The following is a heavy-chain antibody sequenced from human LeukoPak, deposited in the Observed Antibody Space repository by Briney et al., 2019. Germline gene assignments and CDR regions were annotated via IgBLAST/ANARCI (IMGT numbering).Heavy chain of an antibody. CDR1: GESFNDYS. D-gene: IGHD6-13*01. V-gene: IGHV4-34*01. Sequence: SETLTLTCAVYGESFNDYSCTWIRQPPGKGLEWIGEINHSGSTNYNSSLKSRVTISLDTSKNQVSLKLTSVTAADTAVYYRARDDRQHLGDAFDIWGQGTMVTVSS. CDR2: INHSGST. J-gene: IGHJ3*02. CDR3: ARDDRQHLGDAFDI.